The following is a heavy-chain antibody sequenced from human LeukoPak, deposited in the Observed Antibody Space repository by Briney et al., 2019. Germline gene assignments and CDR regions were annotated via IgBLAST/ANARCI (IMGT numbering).Heavy chain of an antibody. Sequence: AGGSLRLSCAASGFTFSSYWMSWVRQAPGKGLEWVANIKQDGSEKYYVDSVKGRFTISRDNAKNSLYLLMNSLRAEDTAVYYCARDSSSWYSHFDYWGQGTLVTVSS. V-gene: IGHV3-7*01. CDR1: GFTFSSYW. J-gene: IGHJ4*02. CDR2: IKQDGSEK. CDR3: ARDSSSWYSHFDY. D-gene: IGHD6-13*01.